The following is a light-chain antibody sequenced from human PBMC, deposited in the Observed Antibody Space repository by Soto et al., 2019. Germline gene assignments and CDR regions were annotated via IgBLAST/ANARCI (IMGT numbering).Light chain of an antibody. CDR2: ANN. J-gene: IGLJ1*01. CDR1: SSNIGAGYD. CDR3: QSYDFGLSAHNYV. V-gene: IGLV1-40*01. Sequence: QSVLTQPTSVSGAPGQRVTISCTGSSSNIGAGYDVHWYQQFPGTAPRLLIYANNNLPSGVPDRFSGSKSGTSASLAITGLQADDEAEYYCQSYDFGLSAHNYVFGTGTKLTVL.